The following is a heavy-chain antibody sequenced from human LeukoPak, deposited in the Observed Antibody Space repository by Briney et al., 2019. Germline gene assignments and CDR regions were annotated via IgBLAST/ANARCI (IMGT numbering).Heavy chain of an antibody. V-gene: IGHV1-8*01. CDR3: ARGSGGSDAEHFQD. CDR2: MNPNSGNT. Sequence: ASVKVSCKASGYTFTSYDINWVRQATGQGLEWMGWMNPNSGNTGYAQKFQGRVTMTRNTSISTAYMELSSVRSEDTAVYYCARGSGGSDAEHFQDWGQGTLVTVSS. J-gene: IGHJ1*01. D-gene: IGHD2-15*01. CDR1: GYTFTSYD.